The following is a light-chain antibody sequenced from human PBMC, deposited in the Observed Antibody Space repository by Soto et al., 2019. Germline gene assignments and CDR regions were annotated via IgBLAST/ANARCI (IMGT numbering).Light chain of an antibody. V-gene: IGLV1-44*01. CDR3: ATWDESMNGYV. J-gene: IGLJ1*01. CDR2: SYN. CDR1: SSNIGSNT. Sequence: QSVLTQPPSASGTPGQRVTISCSGNSSNIGSNTVNWYQQLPETAPKLLIYSYNQRPSGVPHRFSGSKSGTSASLAISGLQSEDEADYYCATWDESMNGYVFGTGTKVTVL.